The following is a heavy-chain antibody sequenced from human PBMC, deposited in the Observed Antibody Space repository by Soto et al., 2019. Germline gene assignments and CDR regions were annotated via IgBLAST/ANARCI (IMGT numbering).Heavy chain of an antibody. V-gene: IGHV3-7*01. CDR2: IKQDGSEK. Sequence: EVQLVESGGGLVQPGGSLRLSCAASGFTFSSYWMSWVRQAPGKGLEWVANIKQDGSEKYYVDSVKGRFTISRDNAKNSLYLQMNSLRAEDTAVYYCARGGGYYGSGSYEASTWGQGTLVTVSS. CDR1: GFTFSSYW. CDR3: ARGGGYYGSGSYEAST. D-gene: IGHD3-10*01. J-gene: IGHJ5*02.